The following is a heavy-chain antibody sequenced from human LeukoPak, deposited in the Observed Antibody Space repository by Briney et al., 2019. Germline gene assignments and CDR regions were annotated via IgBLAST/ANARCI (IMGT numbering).Heavy chain of an antibody. CDR3: ASSMVRGVVDV. Sequence: GGSLRLSCAASGFTFSSYSMNWVRQAPGKGLEWVSSISSSSSYIYYADSVKGRFTISRDNAKNSLYLQMNSLRAEDTAVYYCASSMVRGVVDVWGQGTTVTVSS. D-gene: IGHD3-10*01. CDR2: ISSSSSYI. V-gene: IGHV3-21*01. J-gene: IGHJ6*02. CDR1: GFTFSSYS.